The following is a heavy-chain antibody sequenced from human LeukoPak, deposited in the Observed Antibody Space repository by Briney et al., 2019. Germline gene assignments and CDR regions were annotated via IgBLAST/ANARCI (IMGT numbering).Heavy chain of an antibody. CDR3: ARAGSSLSHYFDY. V-gene: IGHV1-69*05. CDR2: IIPIFGTA. D-gene: IGHD6-13*01. J-gene: IGHJ4*02. CDR1: GGTFSSYA. Sequence: SVKVSCKASGGTFSSYAISWVRQAPGQGREWMGRIIPIFGTANYAQKFQGRVTITTDESTSTAYMELSSLRSEDTAVYYCARAGSSLSHYFDYWGQGTLVTVSS.